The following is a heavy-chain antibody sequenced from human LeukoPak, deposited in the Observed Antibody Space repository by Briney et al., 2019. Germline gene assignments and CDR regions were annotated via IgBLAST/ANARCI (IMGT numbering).Heavy chain of an antibody. D-gene: IGHD3-10*01. V-gene: IGHV4-59*12. CDR2: IYYSGST. CDR1: GGSISSYY. J-gene: IGHJ6*03. Sequence: PSETLSLTCTVSGGSISSYYWSWIRQPPGKGLEWIGYIYYSGSTNNNPSLKSRVTISVDTSKNQFSLKLSSVTAADTAVYYCARLTQGGLLFTYYYMDVWGKGTTVTISS. CDR3: ARLTQGGLLFTYYYMDV.